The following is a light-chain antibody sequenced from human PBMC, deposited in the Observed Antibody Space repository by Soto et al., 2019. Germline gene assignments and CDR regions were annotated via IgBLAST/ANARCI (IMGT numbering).Light chain of an antibody. V-gene: IGKV3-20*01. CDR1: ENVYNRY. CDR2: EAS. Sequence: EIVLTQSPSTLYLSPGESATLFCRASENVYNRYVAWYQQKPGQAPRILIYEASDRAAGIPDRFSGTGSGTEFSLTISRLEPEDFAVYYCQQYGSAAPWTFGQGTKVEIK. J-gene: IGKJ1*01. CDR3: QQYGSAAPWT.